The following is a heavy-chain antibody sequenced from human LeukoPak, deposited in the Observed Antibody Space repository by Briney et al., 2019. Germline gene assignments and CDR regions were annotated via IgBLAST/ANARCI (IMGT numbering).Heavy chain of an antibody. J-gene: IGHJ4*02. CDR2: IYYSGST. Sequence: SETLSLTCTVSGGSISSNSYYWGRIRQPPGKGLEWIGSIYYSGSTYYNPSLKSRVTISVDTSKYQFSLKLSSVTAADTAVYYCASGYNGLDFWGQGTLVTVSS. CDR3: ASGYNGLDF. V-gene: IGHV4-39*01. CDR1: GGSISSNSYY. D-gene: IGHD5-12*01.